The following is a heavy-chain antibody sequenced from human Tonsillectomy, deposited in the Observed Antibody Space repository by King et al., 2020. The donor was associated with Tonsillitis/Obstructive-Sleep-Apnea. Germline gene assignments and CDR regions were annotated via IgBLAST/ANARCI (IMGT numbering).Heavy chain of an antibody. J-gene: IGHJ4*02. CDR3: ARAKDSGPDYYFDY. D-gene: IGHD1-26*01. CDR1: GFTFSSYD. V-gene: IGHV3-13*04. CDR2: IGTAGDT. Sequence: VQLVESGGGLVQPGGSLRLSCAASGFTFSSYDMHWVRQATGKGLEWVSAIGTAGDTYYPGSVKGRFTISRENAKNSLYLQMNSLRAGDTAVYYCARAKDSGPDYYFDYWGQGTLVTVSS.